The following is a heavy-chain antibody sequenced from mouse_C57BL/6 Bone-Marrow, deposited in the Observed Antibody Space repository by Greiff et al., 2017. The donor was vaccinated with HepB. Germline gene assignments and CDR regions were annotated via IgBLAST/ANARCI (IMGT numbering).Heavy chain of an antibody. CDR2: IHPNSGST. CDR3: ARQDIGYDYL. D-gene: IGHD2-4*01. Sequence: QVQLKLPGAELVKPGASVKLSCKASGYTFTSYWMHWVKQRPGQGLEWIGMIHPNSGSTNYNEKFKSKATLTVDKSSSTAYMQLSSLTSEDSAVYYCARQDIGYDYLWGTGTTVTVSS. V-gene: IGHV1-64*01. CDR1: GYTFTSYW. J-gene: IGHJ1*03.